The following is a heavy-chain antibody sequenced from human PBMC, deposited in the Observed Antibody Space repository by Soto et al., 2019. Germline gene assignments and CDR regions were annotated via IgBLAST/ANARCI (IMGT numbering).Heavy chain of an antibody. CDR2: IIPILGIA. J-gene: IGHJ6*03. CDR3: ARDGGSSHYYYMDV. Sequence: GASVKVSCKASGGTFSSYTISWVRQAPGQGLEWMGRIIPILGIANYAQKFQGRVTITADKSTSTAYTELSSLRSEDTAVYYCARDGGSSHYYYMDVWGKGTTVTVSS. CDR1: GGTFSSYT. V-gene: IGHV1-69*04. D-gene: IGHD2-15*01.